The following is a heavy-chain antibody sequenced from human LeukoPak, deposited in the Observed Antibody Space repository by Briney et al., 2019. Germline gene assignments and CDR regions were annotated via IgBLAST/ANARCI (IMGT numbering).Heavy chain of an antibody. CDR2: ISGSSGGT. Sequence: GGSLRLSCVASGFTFSSCAMSWVRQAPGKGLEWVSAISGSSGGTYYADSVKGRFTISRDNFRNTLYLQMNSLRAEDTAIFYCAKEASSYSSWYYSDAFDFWGRGTMVTVSS. CDR1: GFTFSSCA. CDR3: AKEASSYSSWYYSDAFDF. J-gene: IGHJ3*01. V-gene: IGHV3-23*01. D-gene: IGHD6-13*01.